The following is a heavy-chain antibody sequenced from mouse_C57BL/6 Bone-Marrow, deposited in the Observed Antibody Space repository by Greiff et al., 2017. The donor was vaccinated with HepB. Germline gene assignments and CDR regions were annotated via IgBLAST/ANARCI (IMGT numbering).Heavy chain of an antibody. CDR3: ARPNDLLPYWYFDV. Sequence: EVQLQQSGPELVKPGASVKISCKASGYTFTDYYMNWVKQSHGKSLEWIGDINPNNGGTSYNQKFKGKATLTVDKSSSTAYMELRSLTYEDSAVYYCARPNDLLPYWYFDVWGTGTTVTVSS. J-gene: IGHJ1*03. V-gene: IGHV1-26*01. CDR2: INPNNGGT. D-gene: IGHD2-1*01. CDR1: GYTFTDYY.